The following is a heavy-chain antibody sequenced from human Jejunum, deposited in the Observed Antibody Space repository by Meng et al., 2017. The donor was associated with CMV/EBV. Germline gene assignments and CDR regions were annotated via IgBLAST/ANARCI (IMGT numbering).Heavy chain of an antibody. CDR1: GFSLSTSEVG. V-gene: IGHV2-5*02. D-gene: IGHD2-2*01. J-gene: IGHJ5*02. Sequence: MSVKESGPTLVKPHPTLPLTCHFSGFSLSTSEVGVGWIRQPPGKALEWLAVIYWDDDKRYSPSLKSRLTITKDTSKNQVVLTLTNMDPVDTATYYCALFTRSWFDPWGQGTLVTVSS. CDR2: IYWDDDK. CDR3: ALFTRSWFDP.